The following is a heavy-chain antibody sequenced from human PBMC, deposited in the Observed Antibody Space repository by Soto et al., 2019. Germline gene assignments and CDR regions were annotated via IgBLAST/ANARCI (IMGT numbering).Heavy chain of an antibody. Sequence: SETLSLTCTVSGGSISSSTYYWGWIRQPPGKGLEWIGSIYYSGSTYYNPSLKSRVTISVDTSKNQFSLKLSSVTAADTAVYYCASIRGYSGGFDPWGQG. CDR1: GGSISSSTYY. CDR3: ASIRGYSGGFDP. J-gene: IGHJ5*02. CDR2: IYYSGST. V-gene: IGHV4-39*01. D-gene: IGHD5-18*01.